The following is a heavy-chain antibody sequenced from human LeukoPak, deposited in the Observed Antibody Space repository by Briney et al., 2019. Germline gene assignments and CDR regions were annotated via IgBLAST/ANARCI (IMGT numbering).Heavy chain of an antibody. Sequence: SETLSLTCTVSGGSISSSSYYWGWIRQPPGKGLEWIGSIYYTGSTYYSASLESRVTISVDTPKSQFSLKLSSVTAADTAVYYCARHFSSGWVYYSGMDVWGQGTTVAVSS. CDR2: IYYTGST. D-gene: IGHD6-19*01. CDR1: GGSISSSSYY. J-gene: IGHJ6*02. CDR3: ARHFSSGWVYYSGMDV. V-gene: IGHV4-39*01.